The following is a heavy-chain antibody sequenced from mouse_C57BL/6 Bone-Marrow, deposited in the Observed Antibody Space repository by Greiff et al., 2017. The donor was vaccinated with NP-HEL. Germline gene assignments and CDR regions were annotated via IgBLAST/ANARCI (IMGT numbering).Heavy chain of an antibody. CDR1: GYTFTSYN. CDR3: ARTDYYGSSPYFDV. V-gene: IGHV1-12*01. J-gene: IGHJ1*03. CDR2: IYPGNGDT. D-gene: IGHD1-1*01. Sequence: LQQSGAELVRPGASVKMSCKASGYTFTSYNMHWVKQTPRQGLEWIGAIYPGNGDTSYNQKFKGKATLTVDKSSSTAYMQLSSLTSEDSAVYFCARTDYYGSSPYFDVWGTGTTVTVSS.